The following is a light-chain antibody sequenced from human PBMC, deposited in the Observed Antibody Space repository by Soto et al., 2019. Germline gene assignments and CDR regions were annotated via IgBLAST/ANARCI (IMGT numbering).Light chain of an antibody. Sequence: DIVLTQSPDSLPVSLGEMATINCKSSQSLLSSRDNKNYFAWYQEKPGQPPKLLISWASTRESGVPDRISGSGSGTDFTLTISSLQAEDVAVYYCHQYYSAPLTFGGGTKVEIK. J-gene: IGKJ4*01. V-gene: IGKV4-1*01. CDR2: WAS. CDR1: QSLLSSRDNKNY. CDR3: HQYYSAPLT.